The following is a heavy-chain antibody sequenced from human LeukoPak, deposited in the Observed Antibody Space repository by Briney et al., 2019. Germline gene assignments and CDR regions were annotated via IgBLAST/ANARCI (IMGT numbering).Heavy chain of an antibody. V-gene: IGHV5-51*01. CDR3: ARLPMVRGVIRYYYYMDV. D-gene: IGHD3-10*01. J-gene: IGHJ6*03. Sequence: GESLKISCKGSGYSFTSYWIGWVRQMPGKGLEWMGIIYPGDSDTRYSPSFQGQVTISADKSISTAYLQWSSLKASDTAMYYCARLPMVRGVIRYYYYMDVWGKGTTVTVSS. CDR2: IYPGDSDT. CDR1: GYSFTSYW.